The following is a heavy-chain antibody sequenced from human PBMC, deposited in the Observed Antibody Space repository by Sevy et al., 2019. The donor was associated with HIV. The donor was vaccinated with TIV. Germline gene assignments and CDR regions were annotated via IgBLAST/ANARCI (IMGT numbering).Heavy chain of an antibody. CDR1: GFTFSTYG. CDR2: MWFDGSNT. Sequence: GGSLRLSCAASGFTFSTYGMHWVRQAPGKGLEWVAVMWFDGSNTYYADSVKGRFTISRDIAKNTLHLQMKSLSAVETAVYYCAGDLEFYDDGDYGPAFMPDYWGQGTLVTVSS. J-gene: IGHJ4*02. V-gene: IGHV3-33*01. D-gene: IGHD4-17*01. CDR3: AGDLEFYDDGDYGPAFMPDY.